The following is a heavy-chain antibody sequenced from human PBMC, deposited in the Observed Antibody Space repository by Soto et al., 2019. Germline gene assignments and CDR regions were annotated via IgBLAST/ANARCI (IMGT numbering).Heavy chain of an antibody. CDR1: GASISSYF. V-gene: IGHV4-59*08. CDR3: ARRGAQDGRLSADNWFES. D-gene: IGHD4-17*01. J-gene: IGHJ5*01. Sequence: SETLSLTCTVSGASISSYFWHWIRQPPGKGLEWIGYIHYSGSTNSSPSLKSRVTVSVDTSKNQFSLKLRSVTAADTAVYYCARRGAQDGRLSADNWFESWGQGTLVTVSS. CDR2: IHYSGST.